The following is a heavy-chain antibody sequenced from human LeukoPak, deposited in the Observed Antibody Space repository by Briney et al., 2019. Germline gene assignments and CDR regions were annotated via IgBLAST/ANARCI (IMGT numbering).Heavy chain of an antibody. Sequence: SETLSPTCTVSGGSISSGSYYWSWIRQPAGKGLEWIGRIYTSGSTNYNPSLKSRVTISVDTSKNQFSLKLSSVTAADTAVYYCAREGTGNALYYYYYYMDVWGKGTTVTISS. J-gene: IGHJ6*03. CDR2: IYTSGST. D-gene: IGHD3/OR15-3a*01. CDR3: AREGTGNALYYYYYYMDV. CDR1: GGSISSGSYY. V-gene: IGHV4-61*02.